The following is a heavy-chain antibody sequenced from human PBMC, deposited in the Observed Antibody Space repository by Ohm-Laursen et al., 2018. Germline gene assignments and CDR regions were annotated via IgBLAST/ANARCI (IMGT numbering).Heavy chain of an antibody. CDR2: ISWNSGSI. CDR1: GFTFDDYA. CDR3: ARGAYAS. Sequence: SLRLSCAASGFTFDDYAMHWVRQAPGKGLEWVSGISWNSGSIGYADSVKGRFTISRDHAKNSLYLQMNSLRADDTAVYYCARGAYASWGQGTLVTVSS. D-gene: IGHD3-16*01. V-gene: IGHV3-9*01. J-gene: IGHJ5*02.